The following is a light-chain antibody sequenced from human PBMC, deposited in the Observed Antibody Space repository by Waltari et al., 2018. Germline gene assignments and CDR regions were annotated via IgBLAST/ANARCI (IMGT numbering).Light chain of an antibody. CDR2: DVS. J-gene: IGLJ3*02. CDR3: SSYTSSSTWV. CDR1: SSDVGGYNY. V-gene: IGLV2-14*01. Sequence: QSALTQPASVSVSPGQSITISCTGTSSDVGGYNYVSWYQQHPGKAPKLLIYDVSKRPSVVSNRFSGSKSGNTASLTISGLQAEDEADYYCSSYTSSSTWVYGGGTKLTVL.